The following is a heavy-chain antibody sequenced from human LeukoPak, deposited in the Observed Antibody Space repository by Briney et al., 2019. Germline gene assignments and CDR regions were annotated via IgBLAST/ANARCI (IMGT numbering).Heavy chain of an antibody. V-gene: IGHV4-59*01. CDR2: IYYSGST. J-gene: IGHJ4*02. CDR3: ARVVYSGSYYSDY. D-gene: IGHD1-26*01. Sequence: SETLSLTCTVSGGSISSYYWSWIRQPPGKGLEWIGYIYYSGSTNYNPSLKSRVTISVDTSKNQFSLKLSSVTAADTAVYYCARVVYSGSYYSDYWGQGTLVTVSS. CDR1: GGSISSYY.